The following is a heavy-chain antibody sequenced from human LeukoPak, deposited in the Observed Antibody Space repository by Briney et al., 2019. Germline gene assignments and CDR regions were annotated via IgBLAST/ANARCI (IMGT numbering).Heavy chain of an antibody. J-gene: IGHJ4*02. CDR3: ARESYGVD. CDR1: GFTFSSYS. D-gene: IGHD4-17*01. V-gene: IGHV3-48*01. Sequence: GGSLRLACAAYGFTFSSYSMNWVRQARGKGEEWVAYISRSRSKIYYADSVKARFTLSRDNAKNSLYLQMNSLRAEDTAVYYCARESYGVDWGQGTLVTVSS. CDR2: ISRSRSKI.